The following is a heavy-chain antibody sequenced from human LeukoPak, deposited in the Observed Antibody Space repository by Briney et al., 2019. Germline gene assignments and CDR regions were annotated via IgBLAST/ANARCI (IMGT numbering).Heavy chain of an antibody. CDR2: IYYSGST. CDR3: ARQGWASYYYYGVDV. Sequence: SETLSLTCTVSGGSISSSSYYWGWIRQPPGKGLEWIGSIYYSGSTYYNSSLKSRVIISIDTSKNQFSLKLSSVTAADTAVYYCARQGWASYYYYGVDVWGQGTTVTVSS. V-gene: IGHV4-39*01. CDR1: GGSISSSSYY. D-gene: IGHD6-19*01. J-gene: IGHJ6*02.